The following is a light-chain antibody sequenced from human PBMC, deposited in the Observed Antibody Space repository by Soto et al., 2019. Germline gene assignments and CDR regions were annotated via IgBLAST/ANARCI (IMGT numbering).Light chain of an antibody. CDR1: QNANYY. CDR3: QQRRDWPLT. Sequence: EIVLTQSPATLSLPPGERATLSCRASQNANYYLAWYQQKPGQPPRLLIYDASNRATGIPARFSGSGSGTDFTLTISSLEPEDFAVYYCQQRRDWPLTFGGGTKVAI. CDR2: DAS. J-gene: IGKJ4*01. V-gene: IGKV3-11*01.